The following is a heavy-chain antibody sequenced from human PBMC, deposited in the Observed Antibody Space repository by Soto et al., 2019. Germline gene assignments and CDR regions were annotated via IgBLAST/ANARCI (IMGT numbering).Heavy chain of an antibody. V-gene: IGHV3-64*01. CDR3: ARAGVSGWYDY. Sequence: EVQLVDSGGGLVQPGGSLRLSCAASGFTFSSYAMHWVRQAPGKGLEYVSAINSNGGDTYYAKSVRGRFTISRDNSQNMLFLQMGSLRTDDMAVYYCARAGVSGWYDYWGQGTLVTVSS. CDR2: INSNGGDT. J-gene: IGHJ4*02. CDR1: GFTFSSYA. D-gene: IGHD6-19*01.